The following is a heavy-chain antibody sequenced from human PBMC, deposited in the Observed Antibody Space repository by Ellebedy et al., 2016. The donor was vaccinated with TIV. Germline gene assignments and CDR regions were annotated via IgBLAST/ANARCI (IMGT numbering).Heavy chain of an antibody. CDR1: GYSFTSYW. J-gene: IGHJ4*02. CDR2: IYPGDSDT. V-gene: IGHV5-51*01. Sequence: GGSLRLSCKASGYSFTSYWIGWVRQMPGKGLEWMGIIYPGDSDTRYSPSFQGQVTISADKSISTAYLQWSSLKASDTAMYYCARRLAGIYGGNPGERDYFDYWGQGTLVTVSS. D-gene: IGHD4-23*01. CDR3: ARRLAGIYGGNPGERDYFDY.